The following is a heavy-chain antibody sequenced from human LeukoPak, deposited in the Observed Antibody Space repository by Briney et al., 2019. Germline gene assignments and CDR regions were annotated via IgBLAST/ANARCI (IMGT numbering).Heavy chain of an antibody. CDR3: AREGDYDFWSGYYPVNWFDP. V-gene: IGHV1-2*02. CDR1: GYTFTGYY. CDR2: INPNSGGT. J-gene: IGHJ5*02. D-gene: IGHD3-3*01. Sequence: GASVKVSCKASGYTFTGYYMHWVRQAPGQGLEWMGWINPNSGGTNYAQKFQGRVTMTRDTSISTAYMELSRLRSDDTAVYYCAREGDYDFWSGYYPVNWFDPWGQGTLVTVSS.